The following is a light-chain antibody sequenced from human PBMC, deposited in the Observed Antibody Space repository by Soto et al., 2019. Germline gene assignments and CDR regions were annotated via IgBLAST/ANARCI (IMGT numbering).Light chain of an antibody. CDR3: KHSDSLPIN. CDR2: DAS. V-gene: IGKV1-33*01. Sequence: DIQMTQSHSSLSASVGDRVTITCRASQDISNYLNWYQQRPGKAPKLLIYDASNLERGVPSRFSGTRYGRHFTFAITSLQPEDVATYDWKHSDSLPINFGQGTRLEI. CDR1: QDISNY. J-gene: IGKJ5*01.